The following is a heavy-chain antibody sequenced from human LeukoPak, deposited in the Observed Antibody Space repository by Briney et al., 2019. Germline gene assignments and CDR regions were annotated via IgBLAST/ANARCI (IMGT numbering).Heavy chain of an antibody. CDR3: ARGPLDKGGFDF. V-gene: IGHV4-39*07. CDR2: FSYSGTT. D-gene: IGHD1-1*01. Sequence: SETLSLICTVSGDSVRSDSHYWAWIRQPPGKGLEWIGSFSYSGTTYLNPSLKSRITVSVDTFTDQFSQKLNSMTAADTAVYFCARGPLDKGGFDFWGQGTLVAVST. CDR1: GDSVRSDSHY. J-gene: IGHJ4*02.